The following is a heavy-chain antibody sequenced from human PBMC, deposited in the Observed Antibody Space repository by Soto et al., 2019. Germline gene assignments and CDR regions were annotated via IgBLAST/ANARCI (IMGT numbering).Heavy chain of an antibody. J-gene: IGHJ4*02. Sequence: QVQLVQSGAEEKKRGASVKVSCKASGYTFTSFAMHWVRQAPGQRHEWMGWINAGNGNTKYSQKFQGRVTVTRDTSASTAYMELSSLRSEDTAVYYCARDFDYWGQGTLVTVSS. CDR1: GYTFTSFA. V-gene: IGHV1-3*05. CDR2: INAGNGNT. CDR3: ARDFDY.